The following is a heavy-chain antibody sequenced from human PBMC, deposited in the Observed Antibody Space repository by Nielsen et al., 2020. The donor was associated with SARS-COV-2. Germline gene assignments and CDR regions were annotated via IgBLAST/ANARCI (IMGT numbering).Heavy chain of an antibody. V-gene: IGHV3-48*01. J-gene: IGHJ4*02. CDR3: ASRGYSPSLDY. Sequence: GSLRLSCAASGFTFSSYSMNWVRQAPGKGLEWVSYISSSSSTIYYADSVKGRFTISRDNAKNSLYLQMNSLRAEDTAVYYCASRGYSPSLDYWGQGTLVTVSS. CDR2: ISSSSSTI. CDR1: GFTFSSYS. D-gene: IGHD5-18*01.